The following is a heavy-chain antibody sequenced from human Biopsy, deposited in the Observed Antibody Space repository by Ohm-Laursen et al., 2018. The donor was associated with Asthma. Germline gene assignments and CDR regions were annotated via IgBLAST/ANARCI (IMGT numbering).Heavy chain of an antibody. J-gene: IGHJ1*01. CDR2: IKHDGSEK. Sequence: LSLTCAASGFTFGDYWMSWVRQVPGKGLEWVANIKHDGSEKNHVDSLKGRFTISRDNAKNSLYLQMNSLRAEDTAVYYCARTFHFWSPYHAEHYQLWGQGTLVTVSS. CDR3: ARTFHFWSPYHAEHYQL. D-gene: IGHD3-3*02. V-gene: IGHV3-7*01. CDR1: GFTFGDYW.